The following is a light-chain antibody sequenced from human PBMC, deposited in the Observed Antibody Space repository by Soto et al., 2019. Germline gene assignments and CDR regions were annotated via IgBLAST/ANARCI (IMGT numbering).Light chain of an antibody. Sequence: QSVLTQPPSASGTPGQRVTISCSGSSSNIGSYTVNWFQQLPGTAPKLLIFRNDQRPSGVPGRFSGSKSGTSASLAISGLQSEDEADYYCAAWGDSLNGVIFGGGTKVTVL. CDR2: RND. CDR1: SSNIGSYT. CDR3: AAWGDSLNGVI. J-gene: IGLJ2*01. V-gene: IGLV1-44*01.